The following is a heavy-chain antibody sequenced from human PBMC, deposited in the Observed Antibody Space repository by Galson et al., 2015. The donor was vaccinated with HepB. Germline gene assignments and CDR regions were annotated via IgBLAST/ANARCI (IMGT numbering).Heavy chain of an antibody. CDR3: AKARVPASMPATVDS. D-gene: IGHD2-2*01. V-gene: IGHV3-23*01. CDR1: GFTFSTYV. J-gene: IGHJ4*02. Sequence: SLRLSCAASGFTFSTYVMTWVRQAPGKGLEWVSIISGNSGTTNYADSVRGRFTISRDNSKNTMFLQMNTPTAEDTAIYYCAKARVPASMPATVDSWGQGTLVTVSS. CDR2: ISGNSGTT.